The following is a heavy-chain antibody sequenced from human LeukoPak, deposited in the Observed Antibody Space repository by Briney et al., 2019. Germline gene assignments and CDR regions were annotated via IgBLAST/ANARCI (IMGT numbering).Heavy chain of an antibody. D-gene: IGHD2-15*01. CDR3: ARVAGIVCYFDY. J-gene: IGHJ4*02. CDR2: FDPEDGET. V-gene: IGHV1-24*01. CDR1: GYTLTELS. Sequence: ASVKVSCKVSGYTLTELSMHWVRQAPGKGLEWMGGFDPEDGETIYAQKFQGRVTMTEDTSTDTAYMELSSLRSEDTAVYYCARVAGIVCYFDYWGQGTLVTVSS.